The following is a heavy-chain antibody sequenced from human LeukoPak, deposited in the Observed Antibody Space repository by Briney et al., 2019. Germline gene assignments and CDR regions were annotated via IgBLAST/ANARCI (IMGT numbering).Heavy chain of an antibody. CDR2: ISRNSGSI. CDR3: AKPFIVGATGYYYYYMDV. D-gene: IGHD1-26*01. Sequence: GGSLRLSCAASGFTFSSYAMSWVRQAPGKGLEWVSGISRNSGSIGYADSVKGRFTISRDNAKNSLYLQMNSLRVEDTAVYYCAKPFIVGATGYYYYYMDVWGKGTTVTVAS. J-gene: IGHJ6*03. V-gene: IGHV3-23*01. CDR1: GFTFSSYA.